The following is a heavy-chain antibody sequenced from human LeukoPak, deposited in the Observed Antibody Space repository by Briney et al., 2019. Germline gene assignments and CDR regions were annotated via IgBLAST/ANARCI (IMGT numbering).Heavy chain of an antibody. Sequence: ASVKVSCKASGYTVTSYDINWLRQATGQRLELMGWMNPNSGNTGYAQKFQGRVTMTRNTSISTAYMELSSLRSEDTAVYYCARGQVGQLDTTFDDWGQGTLVTVSS. CDR1: GYTVTSYD. J-gene: IGHJ4*02. CDR2: MNPNSGNT. V-gene: IGHV1-8*01. CDR3: ARGQVGQLDTTFDD. D-gene: IGHD6-6*01.